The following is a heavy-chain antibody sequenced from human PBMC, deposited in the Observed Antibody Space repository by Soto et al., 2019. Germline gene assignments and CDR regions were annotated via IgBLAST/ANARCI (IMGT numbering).Heavy chain of an antibody. CDR3: ARDDRQWLPTGSDY. J-gene: IGHJ4*02. D-gene: IGHD6-19*01. CDR1: GYTFTSYG. V-gene: IGHV1-18*04. Sequence: EASVKVSCEASGYTFTSYGISWGRQAPGQGLEWMGWISAYNGNTNYAQKLQGRVTMTTDTSTSTAYMELRSLRSDDTAVYYCARDDRQWLPTGSDYWGQGTLVTVPS. CDR2: ISAYNGNT.